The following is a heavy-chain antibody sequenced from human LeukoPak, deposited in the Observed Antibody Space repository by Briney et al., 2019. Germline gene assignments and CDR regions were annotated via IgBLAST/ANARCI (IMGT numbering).Heavy chain of an antibody. D-gene: IGHD3-22*01. CDR1: GFTFSSYA. J-gene: IGHJ4*02. V-gene: IGHV3-23*01. CDR3: AKAPTKEEEWLLLNYFDY. CDR2: ISGSGGIT. Sequence: GGSLRLSCAASGFTFSSYAMTWVRQAPGKGLEWVSAISGSGGITYYADSVKGRFTISRDNSKNTLYLQMNSLRAEDTAVYYCAKAPTKEEEWLLLNYFDYWGQGTLVTVSS.